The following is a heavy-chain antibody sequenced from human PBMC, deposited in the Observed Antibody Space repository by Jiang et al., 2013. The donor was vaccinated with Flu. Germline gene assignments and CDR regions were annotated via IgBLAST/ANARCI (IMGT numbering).Heavy chain of an antibody. CDR2: IWYDGSNK. V-gene: IGHV3-33*01. CDR1: GFTFSSYG. CDR3: ARVGLREAYCGGDCYSVDI. D-gene: IGHD2-21*02. J-gene: IGHJ3*02. Sequence: VQLVESGGGVVQPGRSLRLSCAASGFTFSSYGMHWVRQAPGKGLEWVAVIWYDGSNKYYADSVKGRFTISRDNSKNTLYLQMNSLRAEDTAVYYCARVGLREAYCGGDCYSVDIWGQGTMVTVSS.